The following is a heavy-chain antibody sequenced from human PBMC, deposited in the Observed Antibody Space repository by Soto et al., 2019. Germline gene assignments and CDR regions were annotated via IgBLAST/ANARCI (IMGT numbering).Heavy chain of an antibody. CDR2: ISGSGGST. V-gene: IGHV3-23*01. J-gene: IGHJ4*02. D-gene: IGHD3-22*01. CDR3: AQGYDSSGYYPGY. Sequence: PGGSLRLSCAASGFTFSSYAMSWVRQAPGKGLEWVSAISGSGGSTYYADSVKGRFTISRGNSKNTLYLQMNSLRAEDTAVYYCAQGYDSSGYYPGYWGQGTLVTVSS. CDR1: GFTFSSYA.